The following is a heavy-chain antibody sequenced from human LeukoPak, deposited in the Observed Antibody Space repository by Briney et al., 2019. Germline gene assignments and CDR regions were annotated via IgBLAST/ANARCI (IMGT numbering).Heavy chain of an antibody. CDR2: ISYDGSNK. J-gene: IGHJ2*01. CDR3: ATDPGYCSSTSCHGDWYFDL. V-gene: IGHV3-30*03. D-gene: IGHD2-2*01. CDR1: GFTFSSYG. Sequence: GGSLRLSCAASGFTFSSYGMHWVRQAPGKGLEWVAVISYDGSNKYYADSVKGRFTISRDNSKNTLYLQMNSLRAEDTAVYYCATDPGYCSSTSCHGDWYFDLWGRGTLITVSS.